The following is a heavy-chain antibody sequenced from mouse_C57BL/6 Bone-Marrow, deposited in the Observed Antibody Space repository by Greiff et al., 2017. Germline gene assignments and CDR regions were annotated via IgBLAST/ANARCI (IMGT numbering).Heavy chain of an antibody. CDR3: TRDEDYYGSSYYWYVDV. V-gene: IGHV5-9-1*02. CDR1: GFTFSSYA. D-gene: IGHD1-1*01. Sequence: VKLVESGEGLVKPGGSLKLSCAASGFTFSSYAMSWVRQTPEKRLAWVAYISSGGDYIYYADTVKGRFTISRDHSRNTLYLQMSSLKSEDTAMYYCTRDEDYYGSSYYWYVDVWGTGTTVTVSS. J-gene: IGHJ1*03. CDR2: ISSGGDYI.